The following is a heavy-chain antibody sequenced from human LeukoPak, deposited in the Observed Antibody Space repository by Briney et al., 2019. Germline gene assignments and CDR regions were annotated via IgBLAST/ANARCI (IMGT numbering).Heavy chain of an antibody. V-gene: IGHV3-30-3*01. CDR3: ARDLRNYDFWSGYYTKWFDP. D-gene: IGHD3-3*01. CDR1: GFTFSSYA. CDR2: ISYDGSNK. J-gene: IGHJ5*02. Sequence: PGGSLRLSCAASGFTFSSYAMHWVRQAPGKGLEWVAVISYDGSNKYYADSVKGRFTISRDNSKNTLYLQMNSLRAEDTAVYYCARDLRNYDFWSGYYTKWFDPWGQGTLVTVSS.